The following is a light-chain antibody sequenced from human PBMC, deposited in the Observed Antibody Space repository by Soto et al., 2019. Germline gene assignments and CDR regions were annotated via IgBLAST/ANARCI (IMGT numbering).Light chain of an antibody. J-gene: IGKJ4*01. CDR2: DAS. Sequence: EIVLTQSPATLSLSPGERATLSGRASQSVSSYLAWYQHKPGQAPRLLIYDASNRATGIPARFSGSGSGTDFTLTISSLEPEDFAVYYCQQRSNWPPTFGGGTKVEIK. CDR1: QSVSSY. V-gene: IGKV3-11*01. CDR3: QQRSNWPPT.